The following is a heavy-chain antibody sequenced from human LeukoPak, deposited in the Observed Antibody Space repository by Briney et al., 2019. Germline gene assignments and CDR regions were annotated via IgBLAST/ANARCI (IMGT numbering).Heavy chain of an antibody. CDR3: ASSLTYYYGSGSYSDY. V-gene: IGHV3-21*01. CDR2: ISSSSSYI. D-gene: IGHD3-10*01. CDR1: GFTFSSYS. J-gene: IGHJ4*02. Sequence: GGSLRLSCAASGFTFSSYSMNWVRQAPGKGLEWVSSISSSSSYIYYADSVKGRFTISRDDAKNSLYLQMNSLRAEDTAVYYCASSLTYYYGSGSYSDYWGQGTLVTVSS.